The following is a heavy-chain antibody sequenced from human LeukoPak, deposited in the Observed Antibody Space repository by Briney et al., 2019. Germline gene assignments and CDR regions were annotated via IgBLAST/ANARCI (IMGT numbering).Heavy chain of an antibody. CDR2: ISYDGSNK. CDR1: GFTFSSYA. D-gene: IGHD4-23*01. V-gene: IGHV3-30-3*01. Sequence: GGSLRLSCAASGFTFSSYAMHWVRQAPGKGLEWVAVISYDGSNKYYADSVKGRFTISRDNSKNTLYLQMNSLRAEDTAVYYCARDHYGGNSGGGFDYCGQGTLVTVSS. CDR3: ARDHYGGNSGGGFDY. J-gene: IGHJ4*02.